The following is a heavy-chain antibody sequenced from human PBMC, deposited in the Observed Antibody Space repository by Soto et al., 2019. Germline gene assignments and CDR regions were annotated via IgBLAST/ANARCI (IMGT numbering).Heavy chain of an antibody. CDR2: ISSSGSTI. J-gene: IGHJ4*02. CDR3: ARESEQYYYGDYVDY. CDR1: GFTFSDYY. D-gene: IGHD4-17*01. Sequence: GGSLRLSSAASGFTFSDYYMRWIRQAPGKGLECVSYISSSGSTIYYADSVKGRFTISRENAKNSLYLQMNSLRGENTAMYYVARESEQYYYGDYVDYWGQGTLVTVSS. V-gene: IGHV3-11*01.